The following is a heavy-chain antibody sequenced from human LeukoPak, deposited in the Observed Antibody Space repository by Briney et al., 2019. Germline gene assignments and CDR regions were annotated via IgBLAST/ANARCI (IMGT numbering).Heavy chain of an antibody. CDR1: GFTFSNYG. CDR3: ARDMAAGNH. D-gene: IGHD6-13*01. V-gene: IGHV3-30*19. Sequence: GGSLRLSCAASGFTFSNYGMHWARQAPGKGLEWVAVISYDGSNKYYADSVKGRFTISRDNSKNTLYLQMNSLRAEDTAVYYCARDMAAGNHWGQGTLVTVSS. J-gene: IGHJ5*02. CDR2: ISYDGSNK.